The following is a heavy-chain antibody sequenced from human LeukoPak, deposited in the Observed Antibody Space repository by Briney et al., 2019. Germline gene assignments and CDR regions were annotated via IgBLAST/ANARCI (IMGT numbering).Heavy chain of an antibody. V-gene: IGHV3-66*01. CDR3: ARGWYSSGWYSDY. Sequence: GGSLRLSCAASGFTVSSNYMSWVRQAPGKGLEWVSVIYSGGSTYCADSVKGRFTISRDNSKNTLYLQMNSLRAEDTAVYYCARGWYSSGWYSDYWGQGTLVTVSS. J-gene: IGHJ4*02. CDR1: GFTVSSNY. CDR2: IYSGGST. D-gene: IGHD6-19*01.